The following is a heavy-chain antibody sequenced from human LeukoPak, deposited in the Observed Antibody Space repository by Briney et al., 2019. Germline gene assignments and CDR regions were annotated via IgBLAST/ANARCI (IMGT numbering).Heavy chain of an antibody. CDR2: IIPIFGTA. CDR1: GGTFSSYA. D-gene: IGHD3-22*01. V-gene: IGHV1-69*13. J-gene: IGHJ4*02. Sequence: PLASVKVSCKASGGTFSSYAISWVRQAPGQGLEWMGGIIPIFGTANYAQKFQGRVTITADESTSTAYMELSSLRSEDTAVYYRARSYYDSSGYYSPFDYWGQGTLVTVSS. CDR3: ARSYYDSSGYYSPFDY.